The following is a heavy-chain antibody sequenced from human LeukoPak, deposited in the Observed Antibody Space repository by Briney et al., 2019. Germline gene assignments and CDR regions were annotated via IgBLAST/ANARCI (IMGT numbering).Heavy chain of an antibody. CDR1: GGSLSGYS. CDR2: INHSGST. J-gene: IGHJ4*02. CDR3: ASNEVVTTAWDFDY. V-gene: IGHV4-34*01. Sequence: PSETLSLTCAVYGGSLSGYSWSWIRQPPGKGLEWIGHINHSGSTNYNPSLKSRVTISVDTSKKQFSLNLYSVTAADTAVYYCASNEVVTTAWDFDYWGQGTLVTVSS. D-gene: IGHD2-21*02.